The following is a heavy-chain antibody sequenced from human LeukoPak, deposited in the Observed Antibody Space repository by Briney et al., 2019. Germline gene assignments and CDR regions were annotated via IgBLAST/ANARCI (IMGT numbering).Heavy chain of an antibody. Sequence: SETLSLTCAVSGYSISSGYYWGWIRQPPRKGVEWIGTIYHSGSTYYNPSLKSRVTISVDTSKNQFSLKLSSVTAADTAVYYCASADSSGYFYVAYWGQGTLVTVSS. D-gene: IGHD3-22*01. CDR2: IYHSGST. CDR1: GYSISSGYY. CDR3: ASADSSGYFYVAY. J-gene: IGHJ4*02. V-gene: IGHV4-38-2*01.